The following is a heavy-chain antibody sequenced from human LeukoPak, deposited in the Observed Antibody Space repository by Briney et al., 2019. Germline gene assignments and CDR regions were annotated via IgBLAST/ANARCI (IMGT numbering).Heavy chain of an antibody. D-gene: IGHD1-26*01. J-gene: IGHJ4*02. Sequence: PGGSLRLSCAASGFTFSSYAMSWVRQAPGKGLEWVSAISGSGGSTYYADSVKGRFTISRDNSKNTLYLQMNSLRAEDTAVYYCAKDPLSGSYLTVMDYWGQGTLVTVSS. CDR2: ISGSGGST. CDR1: GFTFSSYA. CDR3: AKDPLSGSYLTVMDY. V-gene: IGHV3-23*01.